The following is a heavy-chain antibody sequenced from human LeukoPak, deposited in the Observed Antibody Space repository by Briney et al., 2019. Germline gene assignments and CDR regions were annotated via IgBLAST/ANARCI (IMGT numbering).Heavy chain of an antibody. CDR3: ARTADYGDFVPWYYYGMDV. CDR1: GFTVRRNY. D-gene: IGHD4-17*01. Sequence: GGSLRLSCAASGFTVRRNYMSWVSQAPGKGLEWVSVIYSAGNTHYADSVKGRFTIPRDKFRNILYLQMDSLRAEDTAVYYCARTADYGDFVPWYYYGMDVWGQGTTVTVSS. CDR2: IYSAGNT. V-gene: IGHV3-53*01. J-gene: IGHJ6*02.